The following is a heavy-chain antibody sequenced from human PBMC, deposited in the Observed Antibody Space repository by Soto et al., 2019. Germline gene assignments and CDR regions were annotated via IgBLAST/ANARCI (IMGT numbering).Heavy chain of an antibody. D-gene: IGHD2-15*01. CDR2: IYPGDSDT. J-gene: IGHJ4*02. V-gene: IGHV5-51*01. CDR3: ARRDCSGGSCRALDY. Sequence: PGESLKISCKGSGYSFTSYWIGWVRQMPGKGLEWMGIIYPGDSDTRYSPSFQGQVTISADKSISTAYLQWSSLKASDTAMYYCARRDCSGGSCRALDYWGQGTLVTVSS. CDR1: GYSFTSYW.